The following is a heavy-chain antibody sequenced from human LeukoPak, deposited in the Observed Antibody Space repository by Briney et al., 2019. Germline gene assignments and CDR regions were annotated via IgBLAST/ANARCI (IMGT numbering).Heavy chain of an antibody. CDR1: DFTSGSYW. D-gene: IGHD3-16*01. Sequence: GGSLRLSCSASDFTSGSYWMTWVRQAPGKGLEWVANIKQDGTEKYYVDSVKGRFTISRDNAKNSLYLHMNSLRAEDTAVYYCARLWERVGERYYYYMDVWGTGTTVTISS. J-gene: IGHJ6*03. CDR2: IKQDGTEK. V-gene: IGHV3-7*01. CDR3: ARLWERVGERYYYYMDV.